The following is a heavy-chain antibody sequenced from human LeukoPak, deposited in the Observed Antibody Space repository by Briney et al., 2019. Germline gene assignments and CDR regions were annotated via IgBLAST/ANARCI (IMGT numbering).Heavy chain of an antibody. CDR3: SSTSAEGFAY. Sequence: GGSLTLSCAASGFTFSGSAMRWVRQASGKGLEWVGRIRSKANSYATAYAASVKGRFTISRDDSKNTAYLQMNSLKTEDTAVYYCSSTSAEGFAYWGQGTLVTVSS. V-gene: IGHV3-73*01. CDR2: IRSKANSYAT. J-gene: IGHJ4*02. CDR1: GFTFSGSA. D-gene: IGHD1-26*01.